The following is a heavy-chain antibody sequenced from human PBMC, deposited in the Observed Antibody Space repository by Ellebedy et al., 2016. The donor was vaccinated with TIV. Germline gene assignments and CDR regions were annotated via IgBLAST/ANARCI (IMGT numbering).Heavy chain of an antibody. CDR3: ARGGPGGDNRFFGL. D-gene: IGHD1-14*01. CDR1: GFSLTGSD. J-gene: IGHJ2*01. CDR2: SGAAGDT. Sequence: PGGSLRLSCAASGFSLTGSDLHWVRRPAGKGLEWVSASGAAGDTYYPDSVRGRFTISRESAKNSFYLQMNSLTAGDTAVYYCARGGPGGDNRFFGLWGRGTLVTVSS. V-gene: IGHV3-13*01.